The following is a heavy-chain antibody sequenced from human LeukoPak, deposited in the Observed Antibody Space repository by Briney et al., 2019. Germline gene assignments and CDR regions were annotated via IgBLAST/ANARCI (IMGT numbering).Heavy chain of an antibody. CDR1: GFTFSSYE. J-gene: IGHJ3*01. CDR2: IYSGGDT. CDR3: ARVALSCSGGNCYSDAFDV. V-gene: IGHV3-53*01. D-gene: IGHD2-15*01. Sequence: PGGSLRLSCAASGFTFSSYEMNWVRQAPGKGLEWVSVIYSGGDTYYADSVKGRFTISRDNSKNTLYLQMNSLRAEDTAVYYCARVALSCSGGNCYSDAFDVWGQGTMVTVSS.